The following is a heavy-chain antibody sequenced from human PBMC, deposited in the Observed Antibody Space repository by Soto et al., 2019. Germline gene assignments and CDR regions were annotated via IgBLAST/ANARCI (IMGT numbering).Heavy chain of an antibody. CDR1: GFTFSDYY. CDR3: ARRTLVTTRYFQH. Sequence: PGGSLRLSCAASGFTFSDYYMSWIRQAPGKGLEWVSYITSDGSPIYYADSVRGRFTISRDSAKNSVSLQMNSLRRDDTAIYYCARRTLVTTRYFQHWGQGTQVTVSS. V-gene: IGHV3-11*04. D-gene: IGHD4-4*01. CDR2: ITSDGSPI. J-gene: IGHJ1*01.